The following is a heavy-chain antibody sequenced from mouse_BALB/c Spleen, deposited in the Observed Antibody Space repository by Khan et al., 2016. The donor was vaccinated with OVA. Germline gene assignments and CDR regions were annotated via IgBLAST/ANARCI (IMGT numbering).Heavy chain of an antibody. Sequence: QVQLKESGPGLVAPSQSLSITCTVSGFSLTDYGVNWVRQPPGKGLEWLGMIWGDGRTDYNSALKSRLSISKDNSKSQVVLKMDSLQADDTARYFCVRYRYRSFDYWGQGTTLTVSS. CDR3: VRYRYRSFDY. D-gene: IGHD2-14*01. V-gene: IGHV2-6-7*01. J-gene: IGHJ2*01. CDR2: IWGDGRT. CDR1: GFSLTDYG.